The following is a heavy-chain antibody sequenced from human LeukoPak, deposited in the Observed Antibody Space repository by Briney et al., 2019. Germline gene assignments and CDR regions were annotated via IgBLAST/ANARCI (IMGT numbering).Heavy chain of an antibody. Sequence: SETLSLTCAVSGGSISSNSYYWGWIRQPPGKGLEWIGSIYYSGSTYYNPSLKSRVTISVDTSKNQFSLKLSSVTAADTAVYYCARGPRRTMIVVVTQYYFDYWGQGTLVTVSS. V-gene: IGHV4-39*01. J-gene: IGHJ4*02. CDR2: IYYSGST. CDR3: ARGPRRTMIVVVTQYYFDY. CDR1: GGSISSNSYY. D-gene: IGHD3-22*01.